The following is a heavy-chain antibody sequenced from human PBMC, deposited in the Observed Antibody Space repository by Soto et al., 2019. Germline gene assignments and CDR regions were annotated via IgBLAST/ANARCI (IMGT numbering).Heavy chain of an antibody. CDR3: ARGRDYYDSMYYFAY. CDR1: GGSISGYY. J-gene: IGHJ4*02. D-gene: IGHD3-22*01. Sequence: PSETLSLTCTVSGGSISGYYWSWIRQPPGKGLEWIVYIYYSGSTNYNPSLKSRVTISVDTSKNQFSLKLSSVTAADTAVYYCARGRDYYDSMYYFAYWGQGTLVTVSS. V-gene: IGHV4-59*01. CDR2: IYYSGST.